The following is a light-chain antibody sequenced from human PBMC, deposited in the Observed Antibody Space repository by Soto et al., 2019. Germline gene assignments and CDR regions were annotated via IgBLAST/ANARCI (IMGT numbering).Light chain of an antibody. CDR3: QSYDSSNFVV. CDR2: EDN. CDR1: SGSIASNY. V-gene: IGLV6-57*04. J-gene: IGLJ2*01. Sequence: NFMLTQPHFVSESPGKTVTISCTRSSGSIASNYVQWYQQRPGSAPTTVIYEDNQRPSGVPARFSGSIDSSSNSASLTIAGLKTEDEGDYYCQSYDSSNFVVFGGGTK.